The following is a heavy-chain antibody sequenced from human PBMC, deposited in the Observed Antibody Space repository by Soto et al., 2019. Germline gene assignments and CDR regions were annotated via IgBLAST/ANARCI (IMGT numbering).Heavy chain of an antibody. CDR1: GCSFTSYW. CDR3: ARGRDVVPAATPGMYYYYGMDV. D-gene: IGHD2-2*01. V-gene: IGHV5-51*01. Sequence: EVQLVQSGAEVKKPGESLKISCKGSGCSFTSYWIGWVRQMPGKGLEWMGIIYPGDSATRYSPSFQGQVTISADKSISTAYLQWSSLKASDTAMYYCARGRDVVPAATPGMYYYYGMDVWGQGTTVTVSS. J-gene: IGHJ6*02. CDR2: IYPGDSAT.